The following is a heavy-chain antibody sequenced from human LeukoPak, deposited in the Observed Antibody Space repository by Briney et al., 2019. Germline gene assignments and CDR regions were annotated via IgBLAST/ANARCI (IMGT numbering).Heavy chain of an antibody. CDR1: GGSIRSGRFY. D-gene: IGHD3-10*01. CDR3: ARDQGGVVRGVIDWFDP. V-gene: IGHV4-31*03. Sequence: SETLPLTCTVSGGSIRSGRFYWTWLRPPPGKALEWRVHIYYSGTTYYNPSLKSRVSISIDTSKNQFALKLSSVTAADTAVYYCARDQGGVVRGVIDWFDPWGQGALVTVSS. CDR2: IYYSGTT. J-gene: IGHJ5*02.